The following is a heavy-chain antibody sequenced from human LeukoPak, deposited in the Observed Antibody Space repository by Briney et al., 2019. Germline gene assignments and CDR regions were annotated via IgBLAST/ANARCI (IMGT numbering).Heavy chain of an antibody. CDR3: TTDPSQAMVRGVMDY. CDR1: GFTFNNAW. CDR2: IKSKTDGGTT. D-gene: IGHD3-10*01. V-gene: IGHV3-15*01. Sequence: GGSLRLSCAASGFTFNNAWMSWVRQAPRKGLEWVGRIKSKTDGGTTDYAAPVKGRFTISRDDSKNTLYLQMNSLKTEDTAVYYCTTDPSQAMVRGVMDYWGQGTLVTVSS. J-gene: IGHJ4*02.